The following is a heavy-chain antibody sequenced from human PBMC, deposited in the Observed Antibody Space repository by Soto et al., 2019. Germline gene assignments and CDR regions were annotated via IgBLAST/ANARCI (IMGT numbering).Heavy chain of an antibody. Sequence: QVQLVQSGAEVKKPGASVKVSCKSSGYTFTSYGISWVRQAPGQGLEWMGWISGYNGNTNYAQKLQGRVTMTTDTSTSTAYMELRSLRSDDTAVYYCARDEGYKWKDGGSFDPWGQGTLVTVSS. CDR1: GYTFTSYG. CDR2: ISGYNGNT. CDR3: ARDEGYKWKDGGSFDP. D-gene: IGHD1-1*01. J-gene: IGHJ5*02. V-gene: IGHV1-18*01.